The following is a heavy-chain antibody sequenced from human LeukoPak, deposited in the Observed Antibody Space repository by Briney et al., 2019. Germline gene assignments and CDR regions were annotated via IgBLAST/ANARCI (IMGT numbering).Heavy chain of an antibody. V-gene: IGHV3-21*01. J-gene: IGHJ4*02. D-gene: IGHD3-9*01. CDR2: ISSSSTYI. CDR1: GFTFSSYS. CDR3: ARVSPPGFFDY. Sequence: PGGSLRLSCAASGFTFSSYSMNWVRQAPGKGLEWVSSISSSSTYIYYADSVKGRFTISRDNAKNSLYLQLNSLRAEDTAVYYCARVSPPGFFDYWGQGTLVTVSS.